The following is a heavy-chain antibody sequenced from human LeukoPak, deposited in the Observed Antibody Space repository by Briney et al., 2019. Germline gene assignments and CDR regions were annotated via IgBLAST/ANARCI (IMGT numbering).Heavy chain of an antibody. CDR3: ARDLAVAGSYFQH. CDR2: IKQDGSEK. D-gene: IGHD6-19*01. Sequence: PGGSLRLSCAASGFTFSSYWMSWVRQAPGKGLEWVANIKQDGSEKYYVDSVKGRFTISRDNAENSLYLQMNSLRAEDTAVYYCARDLAVAGSYFQHWGQGTLVTVSS. V-gene: IGHV3-7*01. CDR1: GFTFSSYW. J-gene: IGHJ1*01.